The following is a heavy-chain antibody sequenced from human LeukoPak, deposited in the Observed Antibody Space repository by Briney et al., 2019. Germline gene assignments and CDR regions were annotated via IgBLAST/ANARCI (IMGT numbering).Heavy chain of an antibody. CDR1: GFTFSSYE. Sequence: PGGSLGLSCAASGFTFSSYEMNWVRQAPGKGLEWVSYISSSGSTIYYADSVKGRFTISRDNAKNSLYLQMNSLRAEDTAVYYCAREVNWFDPWGQGTLVTVSS. CDR3: AREVNWFDP. CDR2: ISSSGSTI. V-gene: IGHV3-48*03. J-gene: IGHJ5*02.